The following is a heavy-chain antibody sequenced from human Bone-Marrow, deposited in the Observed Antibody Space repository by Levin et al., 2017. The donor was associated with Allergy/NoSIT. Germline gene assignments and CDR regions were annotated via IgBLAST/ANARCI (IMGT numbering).Heavy chain of an antibody. J-gene: IGHJ4*01. V-gene: IGHV4-31*03. D-gene: IGHD5/OR15-5a*01. CDR2: IYYNGNT. CDR3: ARGFFSSVLRQGYFDY. CDR1: GGSISSGAYY. Sequence: LRLSCTVSGGSISSGAYYWSWIRQHPGKGLEWIGYIYYNGNTYYKSSLKSRITISVDASKSQFSLTLSSVTAADTAVFYCARGFFSSVLRQGYFDYWGQGTLVTVSS.